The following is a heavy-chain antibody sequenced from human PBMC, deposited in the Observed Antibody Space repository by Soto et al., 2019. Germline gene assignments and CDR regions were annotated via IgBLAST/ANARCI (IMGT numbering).Heavy chain of an antibody. CDR3: TTDRYQTITMMLVVTKGPSY. CDR2: IKSKTDGGTT. Sequence: GGSLRLSCAAYGFTLSNAWMSWVRQAPGKGLEWVGRIKSKTDGGTTDYAAPVKGRFTISRDDSKNTLYLQMNSLKTEDTAVYYCTTDRYQTITMMLVVTKGPSYWGHGTLVTVSS. V-gene: IGHV3-15*01. J-gene: IGHJ4*01. CDR1: GFTLSNAW. D-gene: IGHD3-22*01.